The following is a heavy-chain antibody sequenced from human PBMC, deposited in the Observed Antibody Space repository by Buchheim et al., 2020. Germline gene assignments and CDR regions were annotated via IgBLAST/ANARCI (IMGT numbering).Heavy chain of an antibody. J-gene: IGHJ4*02. V-gene: IGHV3-11*01. CDR3: ARAYPVSAAGTFRY. Sequence: QVQLVESGGGLVKPGGSLRLSCAASGFTFSDYYMSWIRQAPGKGLEWVSYITGSGSMKYYADSVKVRFTISRDNAKNSLYLQINSLRAEDTALYFCARAYPVSAAGTFRYWGQGTL. CDR1: GFTFSDYY. D-gene: IGHD6-13*01. CDR2: ITGSGSMK.